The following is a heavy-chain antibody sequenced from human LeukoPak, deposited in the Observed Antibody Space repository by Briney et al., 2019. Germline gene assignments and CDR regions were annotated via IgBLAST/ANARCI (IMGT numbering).Heavy chain of an antibody. V-gene: IGHV1-69*04. CDR1: GGIFSSYA. CDR2: IIPILGIA. D-gene: IGHD2-15*01. CDR3: ARDGGDLVVVVAATHDPYYFDY. J-gene: IGHJ4*02. Sequence: ASVKVSCKASGGIFSSYAISWVRQAPGQGLEWMGRIIPILGIANYAQKFQGRVTITADKSTSTAYMELSSLRSEDTAVYYCARDGGDLVVVVAATHDPYYFDYWGQGTLVTVSS.